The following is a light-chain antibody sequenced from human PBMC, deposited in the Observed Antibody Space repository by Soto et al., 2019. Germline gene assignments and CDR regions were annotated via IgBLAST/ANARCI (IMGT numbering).Light chain of an antibody. Sequence: QLVLTQSPSASASLGASVKLTCTLSSGHSNYAIAWHQQQSEKGPRYLMKLNSDGSHSKGDGIPDRFSGSSSGAERYLTISSLQSEDEADYYRQTWGSGIVVFGGGTKLTVL. J-gene: IGLJ2*01. V-gene: IGLV4-69*01. CDR2: LNSDGSH. CDR1: SGHSNYA. CDR3: QTWGSGIVV.